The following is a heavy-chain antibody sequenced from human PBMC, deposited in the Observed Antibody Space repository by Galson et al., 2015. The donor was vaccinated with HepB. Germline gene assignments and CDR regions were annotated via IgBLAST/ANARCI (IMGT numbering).Heavy chain of an antibody. CDR2: IIPIFGTA. D-gene: IGHD3-10*01. J-gene: IGHJ6*02. Sequence: SVKVSCKASRGTFSSYAISWVRQAPGQGLEWMGGIIPIFGTANYAQKFQGRVTITADESTSTAYMELSSLRSEDTAVYYCASGTMTMVRGVIIAGDYYYGMDVWGQGTTVTVSS. V-gene: IGHV1-69*13. CDR3: ASGTMTMVRGVIIAGDYYYGMDV. CDR1: RGTFSSYA.